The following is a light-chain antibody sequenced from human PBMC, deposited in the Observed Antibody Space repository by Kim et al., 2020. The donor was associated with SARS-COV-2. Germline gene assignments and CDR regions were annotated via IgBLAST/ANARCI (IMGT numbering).Light chain of an antibody. CDR2: GAS. CDR3: QQYDNTPPALS. V-gene: IGKV3-20*01. Sequence: PRERPTLSCRASPIVSSTSLVWYHQKCGQAPRLLIYGASTRATGIPDRFRGSGSGTDFTLTISRLEPEDFAVYYCQQYDNTPPALSFGEGTRLEI. J-gene: IGKJ2*03. CDR1: PIVSSTS.